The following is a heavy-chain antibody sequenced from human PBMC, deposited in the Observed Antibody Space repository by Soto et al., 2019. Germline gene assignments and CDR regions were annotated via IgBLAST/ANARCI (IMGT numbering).Heavy chain of an antibody. Sequence: EVQLVESGGGLVQPGGSLRLSCAASGFTFSSFSMNWVRQAPGKGLEWVSYISSSSSTIYYADSVKGRFTISRNIAQNSLYLQMNSLRDEDTAVYYCARGRGSSSWHYGMDVWGQGTTVTVSS. CDR1: GFTFSSFS. CDR3: ARGRGSSSWHYGMDV. J-gene: IGHJ6*02. V-gene: IGHV3-48*02. D-gene: IGHD6-13*01. CDR2: ISSSSSTI.